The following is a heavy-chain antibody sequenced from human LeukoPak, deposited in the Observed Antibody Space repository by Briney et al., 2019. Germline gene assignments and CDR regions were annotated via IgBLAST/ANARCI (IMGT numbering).Heavy chain of an antibody. V-gene: IGHV1-18*01. Sequence: ASVKVSCKASGGTFSSYAISWVRQAPGQGLEWMGWISAYNGNTNYAQKLQGRVTMTTDTSTSTAYMELRSLRSDDTAVYYCARGNHIVGAIHWFDPWGQGTLVTVSS. J-gene: IGHJ5*02. CDR2: ISAYNGNT. CDR1: GGTFSSYA. CDR3: ARGNHIVGAIHWFDP. D-gene: IGHD1-26*01.